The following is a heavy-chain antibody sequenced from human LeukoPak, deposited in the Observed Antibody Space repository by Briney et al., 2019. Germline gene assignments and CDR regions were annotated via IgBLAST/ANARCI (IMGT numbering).Heavy chain of an antibody. CDR1: GYTFTGYY. Sequence: GASVKVSCKASGYTFTGYYMHWVRQAPGQGLEWMGWINPNSGGTNYAQKFQGSVTMTRDTSISTAYMELSRLRSDDTAVYYCARGSIAAAVSYYYYYMDVWGKGTTVTVSS. CDR3: ARGSIAAAVSYYYYYMDV. V-gene: IGHV1-2*02. D-gene: IGHD6-13*01. J-gene: IGHJ6*03. CDR2: INPNSGGT.